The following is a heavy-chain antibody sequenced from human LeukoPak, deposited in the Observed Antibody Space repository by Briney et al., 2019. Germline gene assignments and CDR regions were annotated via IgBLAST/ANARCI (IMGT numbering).Heavy chain of an antibody. D-gene: IGHD3-10*01. CDR2: IYSGGNT. CDR3: ARGGYGSGSYGMGH. CDR1: GFTVSSNY. Sequence: PGGSLRLSCAVSGFTVSSNYMNWVRQAPGKGLEWVSIIYSGGNTDYADSVKGRFTISRDNSKNTLYLQMNSLRAEDTAVYYCARGGYGSGSYGMGHWGQGTLVTVSP. V-gene: IGHV3-66*02. J-gene: IGHJ4*02.